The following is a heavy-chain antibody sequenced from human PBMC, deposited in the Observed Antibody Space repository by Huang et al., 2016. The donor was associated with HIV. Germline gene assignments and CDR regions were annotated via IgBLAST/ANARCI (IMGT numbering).Heavy chain of an antibody. CDR2: ISGRCSST. V-gene: IGHV3-23*01. CDR1: IFTFSTSA. Sequence: EVQLLESGGGLVQPGGSLRLSCSASIFTFSTSAMSWVSQAPGKGLEWGSGISGRCSSTYYADSVKGRFTISRDNSRNTLYLQMKSLRVEDTAIYYCAKGSERSLTGPKYQYYFDYWGQGTLVTVSS. J-gene: IGHJ4*02. CDR3: AKGSERSLTGPKYQYYFDY. D-gene: IGHD3-3*01.